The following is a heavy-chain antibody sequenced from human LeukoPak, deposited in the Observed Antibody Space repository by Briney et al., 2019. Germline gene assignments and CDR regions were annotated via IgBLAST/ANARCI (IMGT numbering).Heavy chain of an antibody. Sequence: ASVKVSCKASGYTFTGYYMHWVRQAPGQGLEWMGRINPNSGGTNYAQKFQGRVTITADESTSTAYMELSSLRSEDTAVYYCARSSYDFWSGYYPYWGQGTLVTVSS. D-gene: IGHD3-3*01. CDR2: INPNSGGT. CDR1: GYTFTGYY. J-gene: IGHJ4*02. V-gene: IGHV1-2*06. CDR3: ARSSYDFWSGYYPY.